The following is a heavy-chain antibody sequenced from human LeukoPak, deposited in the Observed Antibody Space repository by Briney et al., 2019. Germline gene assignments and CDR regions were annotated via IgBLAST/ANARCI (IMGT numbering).Heavy chain of an antibody. V-gene: IGHV3-23*01. D-gene: IGHD2-8*01. CDR2: TSRSGGST. Sequence: PGGSLRLSCAASGFTFSNYAMSWVRQAPGKGLEWGSPTSRSGGSTYYAESVKGRFTISRDNSKSALFLQINSLRVEDTAVYYCAKDEGENGEYWSNFHHWGQGTLVTVSS. J-gene: IGHJ4*02. CDR1: GFTFSNYA. CDR3: AKDEGENGEYWSNFHH.